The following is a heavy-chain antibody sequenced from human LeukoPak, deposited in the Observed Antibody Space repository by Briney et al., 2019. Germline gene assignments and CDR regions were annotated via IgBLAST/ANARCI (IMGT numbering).Heavy chain of an antibody. D-gene: IGHD6-19*01. CDR1: GYTFTGYY. CDR3: ARDRVGSGWPRPFYFEF. J-gene: IGHJ4*02. CDR2: ISPTTGAT. Sequence: GGSLMISCKPSGYTFTGYYLHWVRQAPGQALEWMGWISPTTGATLYAQSFQGRVTMSRDTSISTAYLDLRSLRFDDTAVYYCARDRVGSGWPRPFYFEFWGQGTLVTVSP. V-gene: IGHV1-2*02.